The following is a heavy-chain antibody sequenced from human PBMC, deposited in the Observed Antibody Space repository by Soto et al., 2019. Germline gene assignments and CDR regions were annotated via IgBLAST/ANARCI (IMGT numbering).Heavy chain of an antibody. CDR3: ASGATSRFGAAFDI. CDR2: IGSTDI. D-gene: IGHD1-26*01. J-gene: IGHJ3*02. Sequence: NPXESLRLSCAGAGFTVGVHSMSWVRQAPGKGLEWVSTIGSTDIYYSDSVKGRFTISRDNSKTLLFLQMNSLRATDTAVYYFASGATSRFGAAFDIWGQGTMVTVSS. V-gene: IGHV3-21*06. CDR1: GFTVGVHS.